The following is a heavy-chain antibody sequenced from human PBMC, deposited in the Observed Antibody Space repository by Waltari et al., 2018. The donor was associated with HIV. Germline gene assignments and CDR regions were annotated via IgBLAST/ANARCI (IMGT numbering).Heavy chain of an antibody. CDR2: FDPEDRED. CDR3: ATTRQWLVHSGLDV. V-gene: IGHV1-24*01. D-gene: IGHD6-19*01. Sequence: QVQLVQSGAEVKKPGASVKVSCKVSGYILTELSIHWVRQAPGEGLEWMGGFDPEDREDIYAQKFQGRVTMTEDTSTDTTYMELSSLRSEDTAVYYCATTRQWLVHSGLDVWCQGTTVTVSS. J-gene: IGHJ6*02. CDR1: GYILTELS.